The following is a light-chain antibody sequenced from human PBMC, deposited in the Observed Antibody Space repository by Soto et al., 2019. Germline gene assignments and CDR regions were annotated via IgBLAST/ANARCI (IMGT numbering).Light chain of an antibody. Sequence: DIQMTQSPSSVSASVGDRVTITCRASQGISSWLAWYQQKPGKAPKLLMFAASSLHSGVPSRFSGGGSGTEFTLTISILQPEDVETYYCQQANSFPLTFGGGTKVEIK. CDR1: QGISSW. CDR2: AAS. V-gene: IGKV1D-12*01. CDR3: QQANSFPLT. J-gene: IGKJ4*01.